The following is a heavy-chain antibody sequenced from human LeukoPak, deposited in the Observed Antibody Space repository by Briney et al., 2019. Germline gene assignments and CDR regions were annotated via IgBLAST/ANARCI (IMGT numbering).Heavy chain of an antibody. CDR1: GFTVSSNY. CDR2: IYSGAST. CDR3: AKAGATVTTLGVIDY. V-gene: IGHV3-53*05. J-gene: IGHJ4*02. D-gene: IGHD4-17*01. Sequence: SGGSLRLSCAVSGFTVSSNYVSWVRQAPGKGLEWVSVIYSGASTYYADSVKGRFTISRDNAKNSLYLQMNSLRAEDTALYYCAKAGATVTTLGVIDYWGQGTLVTVSS.